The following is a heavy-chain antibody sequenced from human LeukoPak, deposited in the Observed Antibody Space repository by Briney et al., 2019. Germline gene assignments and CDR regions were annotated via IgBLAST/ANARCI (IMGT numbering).Heavy chain of an antibody. J-gene: IGHJ4*02. V-gene: IGHV3-23*01. CDR1: GFTFSSYA. CDR3: AKVVGPLHPPGLRFDY. CDR2: ISGSGGST. Sequence: GGSLRLSCAASGFTFSSYAMSWVRQAPGKGLEWVSAISGSGGSTYYADSVKGRFTISRDNSKNTLYLQMNSLRAEDTAVYYCAKVVGPLHPPGLRFDYWGQGTLVTVSS. D-gene: IGHD5-12*01.